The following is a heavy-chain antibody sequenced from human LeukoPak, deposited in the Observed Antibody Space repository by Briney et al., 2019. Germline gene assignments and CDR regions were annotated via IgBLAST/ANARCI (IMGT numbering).Heavy chain of an antibody. V-gene: IGHV1-18*01. J-gene: IGHJ5*02. Sequence: ASVKVSCKTSGYTFSSHGITWVRQAPGQGLEWMGWISTKNGNTNYAQKFKGRVTITTDTTRSTAYMEFRGLRSDDTAMYYCARGGIQLWLRSWFDPWGQGTRVTVSS. CDR3: ARGGIQLWLRSWFDP. D-gene: IGHD5-18*01. CDR1: GYTFSSHG. CDR2: ISTKNGNT.